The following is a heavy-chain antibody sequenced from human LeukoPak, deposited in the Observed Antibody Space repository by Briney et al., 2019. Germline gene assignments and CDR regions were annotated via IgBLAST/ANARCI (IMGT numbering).Heavy chain of an antibody. J-gene: IGHJ4*02. CDR1: GFTFSSYS. Sequence: GGSLRLSCAASGFTFSSYSMNWVRQAPGKGLEWVSSTSSSSSYIYYADSVKGRFTISRDNAKNSLYLQMNSLRAEDTAVYYCARDPTGTTEFSWGQGTLVTVSS. CDR3: ARDPTGTTEFS. D-gene: IGHD1-7*01. V-gene: IGHV3-21*01. CDR2: TSSSSSYI.